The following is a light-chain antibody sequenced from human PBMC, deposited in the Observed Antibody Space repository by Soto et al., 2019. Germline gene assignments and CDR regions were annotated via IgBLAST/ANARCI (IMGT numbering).Light chain of an antibody. Sequence: QSALTQPASVSGSPGQSITMSCTGTSSDVGGYDYVSWYQLHPGKAPKLMVFEVSNRPSGVSYRFSGSKSGNTASLTISGLQAEDVADYFCSSYSISTAYLFGTGTKLTVL. V-gene: IGLV2-14*01. CDR3: SSYSISTAYL. CDR1: SSDVGGYDY. J-gene: IGLJ1*01. CDR2: EVS.